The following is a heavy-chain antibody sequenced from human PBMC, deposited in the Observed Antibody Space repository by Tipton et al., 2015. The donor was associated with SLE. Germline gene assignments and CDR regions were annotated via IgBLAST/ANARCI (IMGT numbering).Heavy chain of an antibody. V-gene: IGHV4-34*01. J-gene: IGHJ4*02. Sequence: TLSLTCAVYGGSFSGYYWSWIRQPPGKGLEWIGEINHSGSTNYNPSLKSRVTISVDTSKNQFSLKLSSVTAADTAVYYCVRLLPGDPSAFDYWGRGTLVTVAS. D-gene: IGHD7-27*01. CDR1: GGSFSGYY. CDR2: INHSGST. CDR3: VRLLPGDPSAFDY.